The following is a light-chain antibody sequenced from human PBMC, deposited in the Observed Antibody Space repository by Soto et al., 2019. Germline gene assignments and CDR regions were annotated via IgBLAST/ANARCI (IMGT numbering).Light chain of an antibody. J-gene: IGKJ2*01. CDR1: QGINSE. Sequence: IVVTPSPANLSLSPGERAPLSCRANQGINSEFAWYQQKPGQPPRLLIYGASTRATGVPARFTGSESGSEFTLTISGLQSEDFAVYYCQQGHNWPLTFGQGTRLEI. V-gene: IGKV3-15*01. CDR2: GAS. CDR3: QQGHNWPLT.